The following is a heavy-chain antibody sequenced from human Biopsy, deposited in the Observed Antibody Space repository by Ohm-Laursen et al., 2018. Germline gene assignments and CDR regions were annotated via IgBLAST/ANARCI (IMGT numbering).Heavy chain of an antibody. J-gene: IGHJ4*02. D-gene: IGHD5-12*01. Sequence: PSQTLSLTCTVSGVSINGGRYYWNWIRHHPGKGLEWIGNIFYSVNTYYNPSLKSRVTISVDTSKNQFSLKLSSVTAADTAVYYCARLGSGDYFPTFFDFWGQGALVTVSS. CDR3: ARLGSGDYFPTFFDF. CDR1: GVSINGGRYY. CDR2: IFYSVNT. V-gene: IGHV4-31*03.